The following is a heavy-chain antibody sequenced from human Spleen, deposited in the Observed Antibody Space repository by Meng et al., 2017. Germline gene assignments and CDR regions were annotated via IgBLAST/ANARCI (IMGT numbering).Heavy chain of an antibody. V-gene: IGHV1-2*06. D-gene: IGHD6-25*01. J-gene: IGHJ4*02. Sequence: ASVKVSCKASGYTFPDYWLHWVRRAPGQGLEWMGRINPKSGDTHYAQKFQARVTMTGDTSISTAYMELSGLRSDDTAMYYCARDEDISAAGKLFGDYWGQGTLVTVS. CDR2: INPKSGDT. CDR3: ARDEDISAAGKLFGDY. CDR1: GYTFPDYW.